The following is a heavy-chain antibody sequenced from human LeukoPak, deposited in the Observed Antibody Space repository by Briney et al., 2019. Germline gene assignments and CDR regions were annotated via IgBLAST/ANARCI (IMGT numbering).Heavy chain of an antibody. CDR2: TSYSGST. J-gene: IGHJ4*02. CDR1: GFTFSSYA. CDR3: AKYQAYTMTDY. Sequence: GSLRLSCAASGFTFSSYAMSWVRQPPGKGLEWIGGTSYSGSTYYNPSLKSRATMSVDTSQNQFSLKLTSVSAADTAVYYCAKYQAYTMTDYWGQGTLVTVSS. D-gene: IGHD3-22*01. V-gene: IGHV4-59*04.